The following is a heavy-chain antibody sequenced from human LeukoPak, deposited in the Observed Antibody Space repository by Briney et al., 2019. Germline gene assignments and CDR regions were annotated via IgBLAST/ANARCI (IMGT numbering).Heavy chain of an antibody. CDR1: GGSISSHY. V-gene: IGHV4-59*11. Sequence: SETLSLTCSVSGGSISSHYWSWIRQPPGKGLEWIGYIYYSGSTKYNPSLKSRVTISVDTSKNQFSLKLSSVTAADTAVYYCARGGTTVTPGLLWFDPWGQGTLVTVSS. D-gene: IGHD4-17*01. CDR2: IYYSGST. J-gene: IGHJ5*02. CDR3: ARGGTTVTPGLLWFDP.